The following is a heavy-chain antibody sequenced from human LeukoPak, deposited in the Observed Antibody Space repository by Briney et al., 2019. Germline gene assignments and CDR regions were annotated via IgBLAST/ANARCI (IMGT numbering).Heavy chain of an antibody. Sequence: SQTLSLTCVISGDSVSRNSSAWIWIRQSPSRGLEGLGRTYYRSKWYNDYAVAVKSRITINPDTSKNHFSLQLNSVTPEDTAVYYCAREESGYSSWFDPWGQGTLVTVSS. D-gene: IGHD6-19*01. V-gene: IGHV6-1*01. CDR2: TYYRSKWYN. CDR3: AREESGYSSWFDP. CDR1: GDSVSRNSSA. J-gene: IGHJ5*02.